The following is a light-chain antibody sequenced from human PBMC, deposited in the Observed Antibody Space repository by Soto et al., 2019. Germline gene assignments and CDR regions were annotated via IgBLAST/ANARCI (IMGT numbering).Light chain of an antibody. J-gene: IGKJ2*01. CDR2: MVS. CDR1: HSLGAGDGDTY. Sequence: DVVMNQSPLSLPVTLGQPASISCRSSHSLGAGDGDTYLHWFQLRRGQSPRRLIYMVSYRDSGVPDRFIGSRSRPDFTLKISRVEADDFVGYLCLQAQRSPPSTFGQRTKLDIK. CDR3: LQAQRSPPST. V-gene: IGKV2-30*01.